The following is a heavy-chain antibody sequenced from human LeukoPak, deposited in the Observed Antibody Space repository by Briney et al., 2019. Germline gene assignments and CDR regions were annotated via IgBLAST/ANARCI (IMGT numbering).Heavy chain of an antibody. CDR3: ARAVSPDYGSGSPLPPFDP. V-gene: IGHV1-69*13. CDR1: GGTFSSYA. J-gene: IGHJ5*02. CDR2: IIPIFGTA. Sequence: SVKVSCKASGGTFSSYAISWVRQAPGQGLEWMGGIIPIFGTANYAQKFQGRATITADESTSTAYMELSSLRSEDTAVYYCARAVSPDYGSGSPLPPFDPWGQGTLVTASS. D-gene: IGHD3-10*01.